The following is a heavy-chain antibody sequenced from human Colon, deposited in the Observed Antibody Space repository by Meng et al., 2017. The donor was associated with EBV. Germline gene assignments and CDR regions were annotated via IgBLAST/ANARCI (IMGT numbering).Heavy chain of an antibody. CDR3: ARGTPGRSYSDY. CDR2: LGDHDYET. V-gene: IGHV1-18*04. CDR1: DYTFPANG. J-gene: IGHJ4*02. Sequence: VYLLQPGADGRKPGASVQASWTSPDYTFPANGFIWVRQATGQELEWMAWLGDHDYETSHAPKFRGRVTVTADRPTATAYMELRSLRSDDTAVYYCARGTPGRSYSDYWGPGTLVTVSS. D-gene: IGHD3-10*01.